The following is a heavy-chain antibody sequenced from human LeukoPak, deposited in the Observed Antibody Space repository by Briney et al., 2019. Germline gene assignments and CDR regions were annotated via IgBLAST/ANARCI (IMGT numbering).Heavy chain of an antibody. D-gene: IGHD3-22*01. V-gene: IGHV3-23*01. Sequence: PGGSLRLSCAASGFTFSSYAMSWVRQAPGKGLEWVSALSGSGGSTYYADSVNGRFTISRDNSKNTLYLQMNSLRAEDTAVYYCAKASYYDSSGYYVDDAFDIWGQGTMVTVSS. CDR2: LSGSGGST. CDR1: GFTFSSYA. CDR3: AKASYYDSSGYYVDDAFDI. J-gene: IGHJ3*02.